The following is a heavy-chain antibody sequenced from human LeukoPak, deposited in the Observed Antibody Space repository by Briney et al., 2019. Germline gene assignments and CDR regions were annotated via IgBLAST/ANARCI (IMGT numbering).Heavy chain of an antibody. J-gene: IGHJ4*02. Sequence: PSETLSLTCTVSGGSISSGGYYWGWIRQPPGKGLEWIGSIYHSGSTYYNPSLKSRVTISVDTSKNQFSLKLSSVTAADTAVYYCARGQQLLPVLFGYWGQGTLVTVSS. D-gene: IGHD6-13*01. V-gene: IGHV4-39*07. CDR1: GGSISSGGYY. CDR2: IYHSGST. CDR3: ARGQQLLPVLFGY.